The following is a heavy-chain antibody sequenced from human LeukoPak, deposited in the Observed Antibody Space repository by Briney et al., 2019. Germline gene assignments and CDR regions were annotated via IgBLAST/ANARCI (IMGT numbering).Heavy chain of an antibody. V-gene: IGHV3-21*01. CDR2: IIRSSSYI. J-gene: IGHJ4*02. CDR1: GLTFSSYC. Sequence: GRSLRLSCAASGLTFSSYCMNWVRQPQGKGREWVSSIIRSSSYIYYADSVKGRFTSSRDNAKNSLYLQMNSLRAEDTAVYYCARSSYGTIDYWGQGTLVTVSS. CDR3: ARSSYGTIDY. D-gene: IGHD1-26*01.